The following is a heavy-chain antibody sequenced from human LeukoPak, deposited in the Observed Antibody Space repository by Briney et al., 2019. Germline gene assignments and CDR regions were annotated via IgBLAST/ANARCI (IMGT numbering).Heavy chain of an antibody. CDR3: ARVLRYDFWSAYYFDY. D-gene: IGHD3-3*01. Sequence: GASVKVSCKASGYTFTAYFIHWLRQAPGQGLEWMAWISTYNGNTNYALKVQGRATMTTDTSTSTAYMELRSLRSDDTAVYYCARVLRYDFWSAYYFDYWGQGTLVTVSS. J-gene: IGHJ4*02. V-gene: IGHV1-18*01. CDR2: ISTYNGNT. CDR1: GYTFTAYF.